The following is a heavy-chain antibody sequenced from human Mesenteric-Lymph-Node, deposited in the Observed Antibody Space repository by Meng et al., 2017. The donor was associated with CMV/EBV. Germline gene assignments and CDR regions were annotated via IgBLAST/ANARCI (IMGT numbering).Heavy chain of an antibody. J-gene: IGHJ4*02. V-gene: IGHV4-61*08. Sequence: SETLSLTCSVSGGSVSSGAYFRTWIRQSPGKGLEWIGYVHTTGSTNQNPSLKSRVTISLDKSRNQVSLKLTSVTAADSAIYYCAREERGGGTYNAPDYWGQGTPVTVSS. CDR2: VHTTGST. CDR1: GGSVSSGAYF. D-gene: IGHD1-26*01. CDR3: AREERGGGTYNAPDY.